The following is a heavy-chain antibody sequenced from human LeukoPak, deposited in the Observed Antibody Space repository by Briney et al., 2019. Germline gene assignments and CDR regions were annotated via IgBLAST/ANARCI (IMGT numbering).Heavy chain of an antibody. J-gene: IGHJ6*02. CDR3: ARDRPYCSSTSCYFYGMDV. V-gene: IGHV3-21*01. CDR1: GFTFSSYA. CDR2: ISSSSSYI. Sequence: PGGSLRLSCAASGFTFSSYAMSWVRQAPGKGLEWVSSISSSSSYIYYADSVKGRFTISRDNAKNSLYLQMNSLRAEDTAVYYCARDRPYCSSTSCYFYGMDVWGQGTTVTVSS. D-gene: IGHD2-2*01.